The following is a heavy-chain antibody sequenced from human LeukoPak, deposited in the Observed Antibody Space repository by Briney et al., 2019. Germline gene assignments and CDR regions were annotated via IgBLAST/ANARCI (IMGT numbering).Heavy chain of an antibody. CDR3: AKVSRGIVAAMDV. J-gene: IGHJ6*03. CDR1: GFTFSSFA. D-gene: IGHD6-25*01. CDR2: IGGSGGAT. Sequence: GGSLRLSCAASGFTFSSFAMSWVRQAPGKGLEWVSAIGGSGGATYYADSVKGRFTISRDNSKNTLYLQMNSLRAEDTAVYYCAKVSRGIVAAMDVWGKGTTVTVSS. V-gene: IGHV3-23*01.